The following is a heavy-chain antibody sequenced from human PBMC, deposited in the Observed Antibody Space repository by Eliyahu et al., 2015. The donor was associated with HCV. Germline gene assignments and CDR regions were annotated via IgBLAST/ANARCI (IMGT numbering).Heavy chain of an antibody. D-gene: IGHD6-13*01. J-gene: IGHJ6*02. V-gene: IGHV3-66*02. CDR2: IYSGGST. CDR3: ARDRIAAAGTVYYGMDV. Sequence: EVQLVESGGGLVQPGGSXRLXCAXXGFTXXSNYMXWVRQAPGKGLEWVSVIYSGGSTYYADSVKGRFTISRDNSKNTLYLQMNSLRAEDTAVYYCARDRIAAAGTVYYGMDVWGQGTTVTVSS. CDR1: GFTXXSNY.